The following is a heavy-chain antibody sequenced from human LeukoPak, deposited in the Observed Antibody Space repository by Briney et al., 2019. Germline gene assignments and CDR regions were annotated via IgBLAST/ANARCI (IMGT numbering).Heavy chain of an antibody. CDR2: IKTKGEGGTV. J-gene: IGHJ4*02. V-gene: IGHV3-15*01. Sequence: GGSLRLSCATSGFTFSNAWMTWVRQAQGKGLEWVGRIKTKGEGGTVDYAAPVKGRFTVSRDDSKNTLYLQMNSLKTEDTAIYYCMSDLDNWGQGTLVTVSS. CDR1: GFTFSNAW. CDR3: MSDLDN.